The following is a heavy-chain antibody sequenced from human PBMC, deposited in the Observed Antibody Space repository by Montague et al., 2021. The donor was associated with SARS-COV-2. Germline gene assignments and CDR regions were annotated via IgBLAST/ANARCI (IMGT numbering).Heavy chain of an antibody. V-gene: IGHV1-8*01. CDR3: ARGDRSTYFDFWNGFNYYYYMDV. CDR1: GYTFTNYD. CDR2: MSPNSGNT. J-gene: IGHJ6*03. D-gene: IGHD3-3*01. Sequence: LVKVSCKASGYTFTNYDINWVRQATGQGLEWMGWMSPNSGNTGYAQKFQGRVTMTRHTSVSTAYMELSSLRSEDTAVYYCARGDRSTYFDFWNGFNYYYYMDVWGKGTTVTVSS.